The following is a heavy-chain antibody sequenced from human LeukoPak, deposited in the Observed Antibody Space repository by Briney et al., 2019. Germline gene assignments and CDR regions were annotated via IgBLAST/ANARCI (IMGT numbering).Heavy chain of an antibody. D-gene: IGHD3-10*01. CDR1: GFTFSSQA. CDR2: ISGSGGTT. V-gene: IGHV3-23*01. Sequence: GGSLRLSCAASGFTFSSQAMSWVRQAPGKGLEWVSGISGSGGTTYYADSAKGRFTISRDNSKNTLYLQMSSLRAEDTAVYYCAKGSPNTALSDYWGQGTLVTVSS. J-gene: IGHJ4*02. CDR3: AKGSPNTALSDY.